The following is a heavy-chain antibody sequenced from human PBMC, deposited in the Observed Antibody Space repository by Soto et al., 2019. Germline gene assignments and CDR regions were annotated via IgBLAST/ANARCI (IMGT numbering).Heavy chain of an antibody. D-gene: IGHD5-12*01. V-gene: IGHV1-69*02. Sequence: ASVKVSCKASGGTFSSYTISWVRQAPGQGLEWMGRIIPILGIANYAQKFQGRVTITADKSTSTAYMELRSLRSDDTAVYYCARAALDVDIVATMASIDDWGQATLVTVSS. CDR2: IIPILGIA. CDR3: ARAALDVDIVATMASIDD. J-gene: IGHJ4*02. CDR1: GGTFSSYT.